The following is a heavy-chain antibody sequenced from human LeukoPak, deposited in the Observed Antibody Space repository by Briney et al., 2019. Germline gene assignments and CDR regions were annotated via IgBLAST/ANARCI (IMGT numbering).Heavy chain of an antibody. V-gene: IGHV1-69*13. CDR3: ARDFGMSTVTTLFMDYYYMDV. Sequence: SVKVSCKASGGTFSSYAISWVRQAPGQGLEWMGGIIPIFGTANYAQKFQGRVTITADESTSTAYMELSTLRSEDTAVYYCARDFGMSTVTTLFMDYYYMDVWGKGTTVTVSS. CDR1: GGTFSSYA. CDR2: IIPIFGTA. J-gene: IGHJ6*03. D-gene: IGHD4-11*01.